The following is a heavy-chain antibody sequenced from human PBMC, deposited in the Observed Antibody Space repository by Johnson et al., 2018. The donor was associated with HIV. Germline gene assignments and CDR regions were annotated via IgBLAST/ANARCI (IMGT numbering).Heavy chain of an antibody. D-gene: IGHD6-19*01. J-gene: IGHJ3*02. Sequence: QVQLVESGGGVVQPGRSLRLSCAASGFTFSSYAMHWVRQAPGKGLEWVAVISYDGSNKYHADSVKGRFTISRDNSKNTVSLQMSSLRAEDTAVYYCEGSGRLHDVFDIWGQGTMVTVSS. CDR2: ISYDGSNK. CDR3: EGSGRLHDVFDI. CDR1: GFTFSSYA. V-gene: IGHV3-30*14.